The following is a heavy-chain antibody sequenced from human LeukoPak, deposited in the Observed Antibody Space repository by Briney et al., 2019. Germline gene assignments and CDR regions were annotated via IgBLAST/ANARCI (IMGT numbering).Heavy chain of an antibody. V-gene: IGHV4-30-2*01. J-gene: IGHJ4*02. CDR1: GGSISSGGYY. Sequence: SETLSLTCTVSGGSISSGGYYWSWIRQPPGKGLEWIGYIYHSGSTYYNPSLKSRVTISVDRSKNQFSLKLSSVTAADTAVYYCARDYDSSGYSYQHWGQGTLVTVSS. CDR2: IYHSGST. CDR3: ARDYDSSGYSYQH. D-gene: IGHD3-22*01.